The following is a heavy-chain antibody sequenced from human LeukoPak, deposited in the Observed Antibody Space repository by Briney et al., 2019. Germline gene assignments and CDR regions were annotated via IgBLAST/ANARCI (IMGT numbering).Heavy chain of an antibody. CDR3: ARGYDSSGYYYFDY. Sequence: ASVKVSCKASGYTFTSYGISWVRQAPGQGLEWMGWISAYNGNTNYAQKLQSRVTMTTDTSTSTAYMELRSLRSDDTAVYYCARGYDSSGYYYFDYWGQGTLVTVSS. D-gene: IGHD3-22*01. CDR2: ISAYNGNT. J-gene: IGHJ4*02. V-gene: IGHV1-18*01. CDR1: GYTFTSYG.